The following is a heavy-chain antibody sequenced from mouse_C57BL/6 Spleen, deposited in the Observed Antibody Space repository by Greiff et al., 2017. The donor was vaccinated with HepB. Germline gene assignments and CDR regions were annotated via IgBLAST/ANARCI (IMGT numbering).Heavy chain of an antibody. V-gene: IGHV5-16*01. D-gene: IGHD1-1*01. J-gene: IGHJ1*03. CDR3: ARDKPHYYGSSHWYFDV. Sequence: EVMLVESEGGLVQPGSSMKLSCTASGFTFSDYYMAWVRQVPEKGLEWVANINYDGSSTYYLDSLKSRFIISRDNAKNILYLQMSSLKSEDTATYYCARDKPHYYGSSHWYFDVWGTGTTVTVSS. CDR2: INYDGSST. CDR1: GFTFSDYY.